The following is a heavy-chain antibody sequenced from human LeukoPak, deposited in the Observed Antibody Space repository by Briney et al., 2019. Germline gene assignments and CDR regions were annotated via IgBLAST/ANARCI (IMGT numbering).Heavy chain of an antibody. CDR2: IIPIFGTG. CDR3: ARDGRGQYYDILTGYSVPHWYFDL. CDR1: GGTFSSYA. J-gene: IGHJ2*01. D-gene: IGHD3-9*01. Sequence: SVKVSCKASGGTFSSYAISWVRQAPGQRLEWMGGIIPIFGTGNYAQKFQGRVTITADESTSTAYMELSSLRSEDTAVYYCARDGRGQYYDILTGYSVPHWYFDLWGRGTLVTVSS. V-gene: IGHV1-69*13.